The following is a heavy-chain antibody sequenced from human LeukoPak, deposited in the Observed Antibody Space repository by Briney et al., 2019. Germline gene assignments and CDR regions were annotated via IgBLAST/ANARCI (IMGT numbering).Heavy chain of an antibody. J-gene: IGHJ4*02. D-gene: IGHD4-17*01. Sequence: GGSLRLSCAASGFTFSSYAMSWVRQAPVKGLEWVSAISGSGGSTYYADSVKGRFTISRDNSMHTLYLQMNSLRAEDTAVYYCAKHVNTYYGDYTFFDYWGQGTLVTVSS. CDR3: AKHVNTYYGDYTFFDY. CDR1: GFTFSSYA. CDR2: ISGSGGST. V-gene: IGHV3-23*01.